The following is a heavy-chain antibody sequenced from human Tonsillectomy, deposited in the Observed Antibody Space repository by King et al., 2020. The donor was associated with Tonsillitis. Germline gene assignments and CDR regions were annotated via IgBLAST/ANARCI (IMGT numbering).Heavy chain of an antibody. Sequence: DVQLVESGGVVVQPGGSLRLSCAASGFTFDDYTMHWVRQAPGKGLEWVSLITRDGGSVFYADSVKGRFTISRDNSKNSVYLQMNSLRTEDTALYYCVKEKLCIYDYWGQGTLVTVSS. V-gene: IGHV3-43*01. J-gene: IGHJ4*02. CDR3: VKEKLCIYDY. CDR1: GFTFDDYT. D-gene: IGHD3-16*01. CDR2: ITRDGGSV.